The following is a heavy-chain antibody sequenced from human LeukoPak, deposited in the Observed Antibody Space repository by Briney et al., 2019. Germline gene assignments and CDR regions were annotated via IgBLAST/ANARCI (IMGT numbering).Heavy chain of an antibody. D-gene: IGHD6-19*01. Sequence: GGSLRLSCAASGFTFVNYAVSWVRQAPGKGLEWVSAVVGNGGTTFYADSVKGRFTISRDNSKNTVYLQINSLRGEDTAVYYCAKARLSTGWAYNDYWGQGALVTVSS. CDR2: VVGNGGTT. CDR1: GFTFVNYA. CDR3: AKARLSTGWAYNDY. V-gene: IGHV3-23*01. J-gene: IGHJ4*02.